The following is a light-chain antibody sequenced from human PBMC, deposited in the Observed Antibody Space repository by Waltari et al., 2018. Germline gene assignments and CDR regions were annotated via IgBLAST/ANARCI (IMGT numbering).Light chain of an antibody. CDR1: QSVTSNY. CDR3: QQYTRSPPYT. Sequence: DIVLTQSPGTLSLSPGERATLSCRASQSVTSNYLAWYQQKPGQAPRLLIFDASSRATGIPDRFSGSGSGTDFTLTISGLQPEDFAVYYCQQYTRSPPYTFGQGTKLEI. V-gene: IGKV3-20*01. CDR2: DAS. J-gene: IGKJ2*01.